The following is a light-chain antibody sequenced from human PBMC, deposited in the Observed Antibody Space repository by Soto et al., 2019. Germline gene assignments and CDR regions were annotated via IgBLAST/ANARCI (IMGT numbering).Light chain of an antibody. CDR1: QSVSSSY. V-gene: IGKV3-20*01. CDR3: QQYGSSPT. Sequence: EIVLTQSPGTLSLYPGERATLSCRASQSVSSSYIAWYQQKPGQAPRLLIYGASSRATGIPDRFSGSGSGTDFTLTISRLEPEDYAVYYCQQYGSSPTFGQGTKLEIK. J-gene: IGKJ2*01. CDR2: GAS.